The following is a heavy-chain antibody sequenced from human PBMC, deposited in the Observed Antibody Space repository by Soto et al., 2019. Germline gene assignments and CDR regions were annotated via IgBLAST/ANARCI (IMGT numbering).Heavy chain of an antibody. CDR3: ARGDYGGDLDY. CDR1: GGSISSYY. D-gene: IGHD4-17*01. Sequence: SETLSLTCTVSGGSISSYYWSWIRQPPGKGLEWIGYIYYSGSTNYNPSLKSRVTISVDTSKNQFSLKLSSVTAADTAVYYCARGDYGGDLDYWGQGTLVT. J-gene: IGHJ4*02. CDR2: IYYSGST. V-gene: IGHV4-59*01.